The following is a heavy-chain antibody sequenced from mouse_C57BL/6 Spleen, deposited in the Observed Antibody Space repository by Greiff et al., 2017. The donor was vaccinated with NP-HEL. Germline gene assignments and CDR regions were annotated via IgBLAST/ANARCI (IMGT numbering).Heavy chain of an antibody. Sequence: VQLQQPGAELVRPGSSVKLSCKASGYTFTSYWMHWVKQRPIQGLEWIGNIDPSDSETHYNQKFKDKATLTVDKSSSTAHMQLSSLTSEDSAVYYCARDYYGSFDYWGQGTTLTVSS. V-gene: IGHV1-52*01. CDR3: ARDYYGSFDY. CDR1: GYTFTSYW. J-gene: IGHJ2*01. CDR2: IDPSDSET. D-gene: IGHD1-1*01.